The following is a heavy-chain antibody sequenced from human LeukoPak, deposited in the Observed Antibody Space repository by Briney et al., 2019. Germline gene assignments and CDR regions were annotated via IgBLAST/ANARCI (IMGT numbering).Heavy chain of an antibody. J-gene: IGHJ4*02. Sequence: GASVKVSCKASGYTFTSYGISWVRQAPGQGLEWMGWISAYNGNTNYAQKLQGRVTMTTDTSTSTAYMELRSLRSDDTAVYYCARDFKDLPPWARSPYYFDYWGQGTLVTVSS. V-gene: IGHV1-18*01. CDR3: ARDFKDLPPWARSPYYFDY. CDR1: GYTFTSYG. D-gene: IGHD1-14*01. CDR2: ISAYNGNT.